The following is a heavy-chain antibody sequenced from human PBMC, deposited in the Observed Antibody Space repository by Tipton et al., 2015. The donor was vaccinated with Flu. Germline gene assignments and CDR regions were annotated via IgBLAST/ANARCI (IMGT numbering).Heavy chain of an antibody. CDR2: MYTSGST. CDR3: ARGSGWGTYLIFDF. V-gene: IGHV4-4*07. D-gene: IGHD3-16*02. CDR1: GGSMSSYY. J-gene: IGHJ4*02. Sequence: TLSLTCTVSGGSMSSYYWAWIRQPAGKGLEWIGRMYTSGSTKYNPSLESRVTMSVDTSNNHFSLKLSSVTAADTAVYYCARGSGWGTYLIFDFWGQGTLATVSS.